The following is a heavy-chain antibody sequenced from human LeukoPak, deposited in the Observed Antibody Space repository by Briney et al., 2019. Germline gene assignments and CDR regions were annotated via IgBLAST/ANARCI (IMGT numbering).Heavy chain of an antibody. CDR1: GFTFSSYS. V-gene: IGHV3-21*01. Sequence: GGSLRLSCAASGFTFSSYSMNWVRQAPGKGLEWVSSISSSSYIYYADSVKGRFTISRDNAKNSLYLQMNSLRAEDTAVYYCARGASGPISPGAFDIWGQGTMVTVSS. CDR3: ARGASGPISPGAFDI. D-gene: IGHD3-3*01. J-gene: IGHJ3*02. CDR2: ISSSSYI.